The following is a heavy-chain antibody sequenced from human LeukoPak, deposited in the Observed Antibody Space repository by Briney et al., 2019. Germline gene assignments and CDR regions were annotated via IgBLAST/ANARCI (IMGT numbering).Heavy chain of an antibody. Sequence: RRSLRLSCAASGFTFTSHSMNLVRQAPGKGLPWVPYISSSSSTIYYAASVKGRFTISRDNAKNSLYLQMNSLRAEDTAVYYCARQWFGENDDDYWGQGTLVTVSS. J-gene: IGHJ4*02. CDR3: ARQWFGENDDDY. V-gene: IGHV3-48*01. CDR2: ISSSSSTI. CDR1: GFTFTSHS. D-gene: IGHD3-10*01.